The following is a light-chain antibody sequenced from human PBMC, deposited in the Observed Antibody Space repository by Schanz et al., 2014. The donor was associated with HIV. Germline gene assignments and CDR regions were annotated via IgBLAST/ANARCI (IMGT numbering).Light chain of an antibody. J-gene: IGKJ1*01. V-gene: IGKV3-20*01. CDR1: QSVSSSY. CDR2: GAS. CDR3: QQYGSSPGGT. Sequence: EIVLTQSPGTLSLSPGERATLSCRASQSVSSSYLAWYQQKPGQAPRLLIYGASSRATGIPDRFSGSGSGTDCTLTISRLEPEDFAVYYCQQYGSSPGGTFGQGTKVEIK.